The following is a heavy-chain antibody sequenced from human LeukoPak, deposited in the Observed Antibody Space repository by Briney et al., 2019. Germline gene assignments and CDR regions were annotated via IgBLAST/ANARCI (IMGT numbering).Heavy chain of an antibody. CDR2: ISYDGSNK. J-gene: IGHJ4*02. V-gene: IGHV3-30*04. Sequence: GRSLRLSCAAFGFTFSSYAMHWVRQAPGKGLEWVAVISYDGSNKYYADSVKGRFTISRDNSKNTLYLQMNSLRAEDTAVYYCARGRWYDYGDHGSFGYWGQGTLVTVSS. CDR1: GFTFSSYA. D-gene: IGHD4-17*01. CDR3: ARGRWYDYGDHGSFGY.